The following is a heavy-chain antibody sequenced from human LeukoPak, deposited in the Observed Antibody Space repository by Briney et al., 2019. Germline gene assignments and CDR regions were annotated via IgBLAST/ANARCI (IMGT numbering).Heavy chain of an antibody. D-gene: IGHD3-3*01. J-gene: IGHJ4*02. CDR2: THHSGNT. CDR3: ARGHQYYDFWSGFDY. Sequence: SETLSLTCIVSGDSVSGYYWNWIRQPPGKGLEWIGYTHHSGNTLYNPSLKSRVTTSVDTSKNQFSLKLSSVTAADTAVYYCARGHQYYDFWSGFDYWGQGTLVTVSS. V-gene: IGHV4-59*02. CDR1: GDSVSGYY.